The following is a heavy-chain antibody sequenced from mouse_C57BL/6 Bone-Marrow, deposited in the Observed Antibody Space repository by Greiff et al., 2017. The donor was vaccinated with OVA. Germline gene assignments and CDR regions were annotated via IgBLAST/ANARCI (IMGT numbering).Heavy chain of an antibody. CDR3: TRNDGSSYYAMDY. D-gene: IGHD1-1*01. J-gene: IGHJ4*01. V-gene: IGHV5-9-1*02. CDR1: GFTFSSYA. Sequence: EVKLVESGEGLVKPGGSLKLSCAASGFTFSSYAMSWVRQTPEKRLEWVAYISSGGDYIYYADTVKGRFTISRDNARNTLYLQMSSLKSEDTAMYYCTRNDGSSYYAMDYWGQGTSVTVSS. CDR2: ISSGGDYI.